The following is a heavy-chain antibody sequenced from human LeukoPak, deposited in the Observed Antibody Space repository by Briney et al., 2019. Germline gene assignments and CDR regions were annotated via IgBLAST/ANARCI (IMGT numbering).Heavy chain of an antibody. CDR3: ARDGAAAGTSDY. CDR1: GFTFSSYS. V-gene: IGHV3-21*01. D-gene: IGHD6-13*01. J-gene: IGHJ4*02. CDR2: ISSSSSYI. Sequence: PGGSLRLSCAASGFTFSSYSMNWVRQAPGKGLEWVSSISSSSSYIYYADSVKGRFTISRDNAKNLLYLQMNSLRAEDTAVYYCARDGAAAGTSDYWGQGTLVTVSS.